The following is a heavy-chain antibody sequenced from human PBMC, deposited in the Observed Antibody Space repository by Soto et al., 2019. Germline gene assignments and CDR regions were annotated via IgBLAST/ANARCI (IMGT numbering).Heavy chain of an antibody. CDR1: GDSVSSNSAA. CDR2: TYYRSKWYN. V-gene: IGHV6-1*01. J-gene: IGHJ3*02. CDR3: ARGLIGYCSGGSCYSGDPMPVEDI. Sequence: SQTLSLTCAISGDSVSSNSAAWNWIRQSPSRGLEWLGRTYYRSKWYNDYAVSVKSRITINPDTSKNQFSLQLNSVTPEDTAVYYCARGLIGYCSGGSCYSGDPMPVEDIWGQGTMVTVSS. D-gene: IGHD2-15*01.